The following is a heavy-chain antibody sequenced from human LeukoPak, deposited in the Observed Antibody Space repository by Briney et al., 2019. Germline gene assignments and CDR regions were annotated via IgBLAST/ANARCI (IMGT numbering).Heavy chain of an antibody. CDR1: GFTFSSYS. J-gene: IGHJ4*02. CDR3: AREYSSSWYVSV. Sequence: GGSLRLSCAASGFTFSSYSMNWVRQAPGKGLEWVSSISSSRSYIYYADSVKGRFTISRDNAKNSLYLQMNSLRAEDTAVYYCAREYSSSWYVSVWGQGTLVTVSS. CDR2: ISSSRSYI. V-gene: IGHV3-21*01. D-gene: IGHD6-13*01.